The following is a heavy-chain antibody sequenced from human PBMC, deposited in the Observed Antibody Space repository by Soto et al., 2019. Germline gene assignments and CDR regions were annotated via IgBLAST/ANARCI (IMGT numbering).Heavy chain of an antibody. CDR1: GGSISSSSYY. Sequence: SETLSLTCTVSGGSISSSSYYWGWIRQPPGKGLEWIGSIYYSGSTYYNPSLKSRVTISVDTSKNQFSLKLSSVTAADTAVYYCARRRITIGIRGFDWFDPWGQGTLVTVSS. J-gene: IGHJ5*02. D-gene: IGHD3-10*01. CDR3: ARRRITIGIRGFDWFDP. V-gene: IGHV4-39*01. CDR2: IYYSGST.